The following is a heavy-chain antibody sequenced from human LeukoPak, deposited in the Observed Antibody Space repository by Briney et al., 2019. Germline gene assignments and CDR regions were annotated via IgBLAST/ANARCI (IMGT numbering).Heavy chain of an antibody. CDR2: ISNSGSMI. J-gene: IGHJ4*02. D-gene: IGHD4-17*01. CDR3: AREQGEDYGDYVAFDY. CDR1: GLTFSSYN. Sequence: GGSLRLSCAVSGLTFSSYNMNWVRQAPGKGLEWVSYISNSGSMIYYADSVKGRFTISRDNSKNTLYLQMNSLRAEDTAVYYCAREQGEDYGDYVAFDYWGQGTLVTVSS. V-gene: IGHV3-48*01.